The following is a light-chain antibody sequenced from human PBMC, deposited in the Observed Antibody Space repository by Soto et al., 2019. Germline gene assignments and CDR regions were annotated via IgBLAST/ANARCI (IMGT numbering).Light chain of an antibody. J-gene: IGKJ4*01. Sequence: DIEMTQSPSSLSASVGDRVTITCRASQSISSYLNWYQQKPGKAPKLLIYAASSLQSGVPSRFSGSGSGTDFTLTISSLQPEDFATYYCQQSYSTPLTFGGGSKVAI. V-gene: IGKV1-39*01. CDR1: QSISSY. CDR3: QQSYSTPLT. CDR2: AAS.